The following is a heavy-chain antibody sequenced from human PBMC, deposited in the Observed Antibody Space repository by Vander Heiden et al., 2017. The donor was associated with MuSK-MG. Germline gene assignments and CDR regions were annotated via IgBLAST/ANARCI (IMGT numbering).Heavy chain of an antibody. J-gene: IGHJ4*02. CDR2: ISGSGGST. Sequence: EVPLLESGGGLVQPGGSLRPSCPPPGFTFSSYAMSWVRQAPGKGLEWVSAISGSGGSTYYADAVKGRFTISRDNSKNTLYLQMNSLRAEDTAVYYCAKARVVAATPNDYWGQGTLVTVSS. V-gene: IGHV3-23*01. CDR3: AKARVVAATPNDY. D-gene: IGHD2-15*01. CDR1: GFTFSSYA.